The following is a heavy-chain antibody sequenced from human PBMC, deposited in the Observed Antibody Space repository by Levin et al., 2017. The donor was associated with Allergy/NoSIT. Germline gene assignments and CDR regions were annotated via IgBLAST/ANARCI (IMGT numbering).Heavy chain of an antibody. J-gene: IGHJ4*02. Sequence: GGSLRLSCAASGFTLSRFAMHWVRQAPGKGLEWVAVISSDGSKRFYADSVKGRFTISSDNSENTLYLQMNSLRAEDTAVYYCAKDKGADYWGQGTLVTVSS. CDR1: GFTLSRFA. V-gene: IGHV3-30*18. D-gene: IGHD3-16*01. CDR2: ISSDGSKR. CDR3: AKDKGADY.